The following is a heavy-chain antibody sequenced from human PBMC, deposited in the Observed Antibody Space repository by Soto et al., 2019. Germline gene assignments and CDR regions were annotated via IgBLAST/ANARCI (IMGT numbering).Heavy chain of an antibody. CDR1: GYAFSGYA. CDR2: INAGNGNT. D-gene: IGHD1-26*01. Sequence: ALLKVYCKASGYAFSGYAMHWVRQAPGQRLEWMGWINAGNGNTKYSQKFQGRVTITRDTSASTAYMELSSLRSEDTAVYYCARGGSLYWYFDLWGRGTLVTVSS. V-gene: IGHV1-3*01. J-gene: IGHJ2*01. CDR3: ARGGSLYWYFDL.